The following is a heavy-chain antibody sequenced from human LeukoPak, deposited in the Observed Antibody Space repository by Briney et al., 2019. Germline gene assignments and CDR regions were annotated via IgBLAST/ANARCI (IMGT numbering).Heavy chain of an antibody. CDR1: GFSFSSYW. Sequence: GGSLRLSCAASGFSFSSYWMSWGRQATGKGLEWVANIKQDGSEKYYVDSVKGRFTISRDNAKNSLYLQMNSLRAEDTAVYYCVGHSDYWGQGTLVTVSS. J-gene: IGHJ4*02. CDR3: VGHSDY. V-gene: IGHV3-7*01. D-gene: IGHD3-16*01. CDR2: IKQDGSEK.